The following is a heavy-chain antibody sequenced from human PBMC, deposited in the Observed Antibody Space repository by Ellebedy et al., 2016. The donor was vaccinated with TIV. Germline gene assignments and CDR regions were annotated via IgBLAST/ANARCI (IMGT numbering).Heavy chain of an antibody. CDR3: ARHNTRYGVIFGFGMDV. V-gene: IGHV5-51*01. CDR2: IYPDNSDT. CDR1: GYMFASYW. Sequence: KVSCKGSGYMFASYWIGWVRQMPGKGLELMGIIYPDNSDTKYSPSFQGQITISADNSLDTAYLQWDSLKASDTAIYYCARHNTRYGVIFGFGMDVWGQGTLVTVSS. J-gene: IGHJ6*02. D-gene: IGHD3/OR15-3a*01.